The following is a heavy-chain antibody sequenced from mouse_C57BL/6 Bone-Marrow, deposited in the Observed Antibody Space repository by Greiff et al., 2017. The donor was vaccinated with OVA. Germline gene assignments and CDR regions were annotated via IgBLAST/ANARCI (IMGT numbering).Heavy chain of an antibody. V-gene: IGHV1-66*01. CDR1: GYSFTSYY. Sequence: QVQLQQSGPELVKPGASVKISCKASGYSFTSYYIHWVKQRPGQGLEWIGWIYPGSGNTKYNEKFKGKATLTADTSSSTAYMQLSSLTSEDAAVYYCARALLGRFAYWGQGTLVTVSA. J-gene: IGHJ3*01. CDR3: ARALLGRFAY. D-gene: IGHD4-1*01. CDR2: IYPGSGNT.